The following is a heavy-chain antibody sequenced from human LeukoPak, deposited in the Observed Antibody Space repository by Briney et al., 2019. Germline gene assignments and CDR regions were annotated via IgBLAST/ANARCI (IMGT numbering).Heavy chain of an antibody. V-gene: IGHV3-23*01. D-gene: IGHD3-22*01. CDR2: ISGSGGST. CDR3: AKSIYYDSSGPGDYFDY. CDR1: GFTFSSYA. J-gene: IGHJ4*02. Sequence: PGGSLRLSCAASGFTFSSYAMSWVRQAPGKGLEWVSAISGSGGSTHYADSVKGRSTISRDNSKNTLYLQMDSLRAEDTAVYYCAKSIYYDSSGPGDYFDYWGQGTLVTVSS.